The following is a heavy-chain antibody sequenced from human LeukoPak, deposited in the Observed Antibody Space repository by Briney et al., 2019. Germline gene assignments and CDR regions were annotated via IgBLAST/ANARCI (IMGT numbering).Heavy chain of an antibody. V-gene: IGHV3-30*18. J-gene: IGHJ4*02. CDR2: ISYDGSNK. CDR3: AKAGYGSGSYPFDY. Sequence: GGSLRLSCAASGFTFSNYGMQWVRQAPGKGLEWVAVISYDGSNKYSADSVKGRFTISRDNSKNTLYLQMNSLRAEDTAVYYCAKAGYGSGSYPFDYWGQGTLVTVSS. D-gene: IGHD3-10*01. CDR1: GFTFSNYG.